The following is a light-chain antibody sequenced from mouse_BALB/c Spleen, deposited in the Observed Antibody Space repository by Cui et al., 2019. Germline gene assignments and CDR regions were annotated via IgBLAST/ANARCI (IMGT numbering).Light chain of an antibody. CDR2: YTS. J-gene: IGKJ4*01. CDR3: QQYSKLPFT. V-gene: IGKV10-95*01. CDR1: EVISTY. Sequence: DIQMTQTPSSLSASLGVRVTISCSASEVISTYLNWYQQKPVGTVNLLISYTSELHPGVPSRFSGSGSGADYSRTISNLEPEDIATYYCQQYSKLPFTFGSGTKLEI.